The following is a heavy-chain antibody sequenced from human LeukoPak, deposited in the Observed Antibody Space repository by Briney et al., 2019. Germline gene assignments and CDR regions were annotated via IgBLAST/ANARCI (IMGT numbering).Heavy chain of an antibody. CDR3: ARDYYDSSGSPRAPYYYCGMDV. CDR2: ISYDGSNK. CDR1: GFTFSSYA. J-gene: IGHJ6*02. Sequence: GGSLRLSCAASGFTFSSYAMHWVRQAPGKGLEWVAVISYDGSNKYYADSVKGRFTISRDNPKNTLYLQMNSLRAEDTAVYYCARDYYDSSGSPRAPYYYCGMDVWGQGTTVTVSS. V-gene: IGHV3-30-3*01. D-gene: IGHD3-22*01.